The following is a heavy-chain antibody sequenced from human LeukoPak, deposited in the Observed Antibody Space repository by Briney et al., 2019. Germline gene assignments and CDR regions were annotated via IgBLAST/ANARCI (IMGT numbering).Heavy chain of an antibody. J-gene: IGHJ4*02. CDR2: ISGSGGST. CDR1: GFTFSSYA. D-gene: IGHD6-19*01. CDR3: AKDVGFWTLAAKAVAGTGDFDY. V-gene: IGHV3-23*01. Sequence: PGGSLRLSCAASGFTFSSYAMSWVRQAPGKGLEWVSAISGSGGSTYYADSVKGRFTISRDNSKNTLYLQMNSLRAEDTAVYYCAKDVGFWTLAAKAVAGTGDFDYWGQGTLVTVSS.